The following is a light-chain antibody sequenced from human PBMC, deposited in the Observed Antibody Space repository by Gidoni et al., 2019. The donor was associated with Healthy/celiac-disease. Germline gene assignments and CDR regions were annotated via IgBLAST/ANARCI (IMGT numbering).Light chain of an antibody. CDR3: QQYDNLLLT. J-gene: IGKJ4*01. Sequence: DIQMTQSPSSLSASVGDRVTITCQASQYIRNYLNLYQQKPGKAPKLLIYYASNLETGVPSRFSGSVSGTDFTFTISSLQPEDIATYYCQQYDNLLLTFGGGTKVEIK. CDR2: YAS. V-gene: IGKV1-33*01. CDR1: QYIRNY.